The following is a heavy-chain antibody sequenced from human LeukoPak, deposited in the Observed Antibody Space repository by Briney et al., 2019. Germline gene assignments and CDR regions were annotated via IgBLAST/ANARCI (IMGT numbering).Heavy chain of an antibody. J-gene: IGHJ4*02. CDR2: ISAYNGNT. CDR3: ARDRVRGTYYDFWSGQRFFDY. V-gene: IGHV1-18*01. D-gene: IGHD3-3*01. Sequence: GASVKVSAKPLGSTFTSYGFSWVRQAPGQGLEWLGWISAYNGNTNYAQKLQGRVTMTTDTSTSTAYMELRSLRSDDTAVYYCARDRVRGTYYDFWSGQRFFDYWGQGTLVTVSS. CDR1: GSTFTSYG.